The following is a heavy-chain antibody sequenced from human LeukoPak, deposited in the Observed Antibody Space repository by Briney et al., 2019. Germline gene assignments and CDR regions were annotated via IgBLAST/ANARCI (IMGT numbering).Heavy chain of an antibody. Sequence: WASVKVSCKVSGYTLTELSMHWVRQAPGKGLEWMGGFDPEDGETICAQKFQGRVTMTEDTSTDTAYMELSSLRSEDTAVYYCATPVQCSSTSCYGRNWFDPWGQGTLVTVSS. CDR3: ATPVQCSSTSCYGRNWFDP. CDR2: FDPEDGET. V-gene: IGHV1-24*01. CDR1: GYTLTELS. J-gene: IGHJ5*02. D-gene: IGHD2-2*01.